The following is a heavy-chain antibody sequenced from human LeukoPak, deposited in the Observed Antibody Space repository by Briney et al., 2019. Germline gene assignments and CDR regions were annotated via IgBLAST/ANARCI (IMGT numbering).Heavy chain of an antibody. CDR2: IYYSGST. J-gene: IGHJ4*02. Sequence: PSETLSLTCTVSGGSISSSSYSWGWIRQPPGKGLEWIGSIYYSGSTYYNPSLKSRVTISVDTSKNQFSLKLSSVTAADTAVYYCATAGERLDYVWGSYRFDYWGQGTLVTVSS. V-gene: IGHV4-39*07. CDR1: GGSISSSSYS. CDR3: ATAGERLDYVWGSYRFDY. D-gene: IGHD3-16*02.